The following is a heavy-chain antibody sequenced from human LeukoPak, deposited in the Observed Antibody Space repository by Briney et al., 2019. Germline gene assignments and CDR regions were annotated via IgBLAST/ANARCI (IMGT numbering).Heavy chain of an antibody. V-gene: IGHV3-30-3*01. D-gene: IGHD2-2*01. CDR1: GFTFSSYA. J-gene: IGHJ4*02. Sequence: GRSLRLSCAASGFTFSSYAMHWVRQAPGKGLEWVAVISYDGSNKYYADSVKGRFTISRDNSKNTLYLQMNSLRAEDTAVYYCAKEEVGIVVVPAAIISGSTIDYWGQGTLVTVSS. CDR2: ISYDGSNK. CDR3: AKEEVGIVVVPAAIISGSTIDY.